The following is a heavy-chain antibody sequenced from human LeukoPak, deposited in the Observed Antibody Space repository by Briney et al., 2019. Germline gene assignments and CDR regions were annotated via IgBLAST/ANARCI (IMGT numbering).Heavy chain of an antibody. CDR2: IMPIFGTA. V-gene: IGHV1-69*05. J-gene: IGHJ5*02. CDR3: TRVPLDSSGYYHGGWFDP. CDR1: GGTFRSYA. Sequence: GSSVKVSCKASGGTFRSYAISWVRQAPGQGLDWMGGIMPIFGTANYAQKFQGRVTITTDESTSTAYMELSSLRSEDTAVYYCTRVPLDSSGYYHGGWFDPWGQGTLVTVSS. D-gene: IGHD3-22*01.